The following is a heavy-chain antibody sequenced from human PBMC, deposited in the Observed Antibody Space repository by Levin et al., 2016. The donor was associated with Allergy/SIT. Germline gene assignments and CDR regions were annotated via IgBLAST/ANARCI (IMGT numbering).Heavy chain of an antibody. D-gene: IGHD3-22*01. CDR3: ARVCDSSGYYYYYYGMDV. Sequence: GESLKISCAASGFTFSSYWMSWVRQAPGKGLEWVANIKQDGSEKYYVDSVKGRFTISRDNAKNSLYLQMNSLRAEDTAVYYCARVCDSSGYYYYYYGMDVWGQGTTVTVSS. CDR2: IKQDGSEK. J-gene: IGHJ6*02. CDR1: GFTFSSYW. V-gene: IGHV3-7*01.